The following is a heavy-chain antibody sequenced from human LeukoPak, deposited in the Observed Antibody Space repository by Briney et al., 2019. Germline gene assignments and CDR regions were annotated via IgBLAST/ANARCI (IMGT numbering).Heavy chain of an antibody. CDR3: ARGPHFDLSSGYTYYFDF. V-gene: IGHV1-18*01. D-gene: IGHD3-3*01. J-gene: IGHJ4*02. CDR1: GYTFTSYG. Sequence: ASVKVSCKASGYTFTSYGISWVRQAPGQGLEWMGWISAYNGNTNYAQKLQGRVTMTTDTSTSTAYMELRSLRSDDTAVYYCARGPHFDLSSGYTYYFDFWGQGTLVTVSS. CDR2: ISAYNGNT.